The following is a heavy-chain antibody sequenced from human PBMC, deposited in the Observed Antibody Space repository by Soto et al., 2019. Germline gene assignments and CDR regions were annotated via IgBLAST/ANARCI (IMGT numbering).Heavy chain of an antibody. CDR2: INHSGST. J-gene: IGHJ6*04. Sequence: SETLSLTCAVYGGSFSGYFWNWVRQPPGKGLEWIGEINHSGSTKYNPSLKSRVTLSVDTSKNQFSLRVFSVTAADTAVYYCARDFSGYYSGRDVGGKGTRVTAPS. CDR1: GGSFSGYF. CDR3: ARDFSGYYSGRDV. V-gene: IGHV4-34*01.